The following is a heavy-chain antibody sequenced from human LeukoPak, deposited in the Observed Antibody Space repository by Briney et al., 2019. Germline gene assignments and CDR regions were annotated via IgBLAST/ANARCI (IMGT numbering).Heavy chain of an antibody. CDR2: IYYSGST. D-gene: IGHD4-23*01. CDR1: GGSISGSSYY. V-gene: IGHV4-39*07. Sequence: SETLSLTCTVSGGSISGSSYYWGWIRQPPGKGLEWIGSIYYSGSTYYNPSLKSRVTISVDTSKNQFSLKLNSVTAADTAVYYCARGPSWTTVVSLDYWGQGTLVTVSS. CDR3: ARGPSWTTVVSLDY. J-gene: IGHJ4*02.